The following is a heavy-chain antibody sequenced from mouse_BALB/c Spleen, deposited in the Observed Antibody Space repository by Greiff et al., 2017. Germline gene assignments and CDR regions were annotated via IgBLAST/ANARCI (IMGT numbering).Heavy chain of an antibody. CDR3: ARNGDYGNYVYAMDY. J-gene: IGHJ4*01. CDR1: GFSLTSYG. CDR2: IWSGGST. Sequence: QVQLKESGPGLVQPSQSLSITCTVSGFSLTSYGVHWVRQSPGKGLEWLGVIWSGGSTDYNAAFISRLSISKDNSKSQVFFKMNSLQANDTAIYYCARNGDYGNYVYAMDYWGQGTSVTVSS. D-gene: IGHD2-1*01. V-gene: IGHV2-2*02.